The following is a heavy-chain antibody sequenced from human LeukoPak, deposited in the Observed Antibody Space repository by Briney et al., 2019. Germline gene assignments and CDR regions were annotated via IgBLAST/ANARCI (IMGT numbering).Heavy chain of an antibody. CDR1: GYTFTSYG. J-gene: IGHJ4*02. D-gene: IGHD3-10*01. CDR2: ISAYNGNT. V-gene: IGHV1-18*01. Sequence: ASVKVSCKASGYTFTSYGISWVRQAPGQGLEWMGWISAYNGNTNYAQKLRGRVTMTTDTSTSTAYMELRSLRSDDTAVYYCARGVDEDMVRGRFAEYWGQGTLVTVSS. CDR3: ARGVDEDMVRGRFAEY.